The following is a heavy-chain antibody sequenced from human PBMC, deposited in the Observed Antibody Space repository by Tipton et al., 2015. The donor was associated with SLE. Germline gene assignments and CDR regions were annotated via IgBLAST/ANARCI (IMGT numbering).Heavy chain of an antibody. Sequence: TLSLTCTATGDSVTSSGYYWSWIRQHPGKGLEWIGDIYYTGSTYYNPSLKSRATISVDPSNNQFSLRLTSVTAADTAVYYCAGRGYLVVVTSYLDYWGQGILVSVSS. V-gene: IGHV4-61*08. D-gene: IGHD2-21*02. CDR2: IYYTGST. CDR1: GDSVTSSGYY. CDR3: AGRGYLVVVTSYLDY. J-gene: IGHJ4*02.